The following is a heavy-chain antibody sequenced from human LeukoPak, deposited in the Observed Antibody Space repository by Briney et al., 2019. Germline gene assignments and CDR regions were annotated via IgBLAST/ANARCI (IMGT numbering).Heavy chain of an antibody. D-gene: IGHD6-13*01. CDR2: ISWNSGSI. CDR3: AKTIAAAGTFYFDY. CDR1: GFTFDDYA. Sequence: PGRSLRLSCAASGFTFDDYAMHWVRQAPGKGLEWVSGISWNSGSIGYADSVKGRFTISRDNAKNSLYLQMNSLRAEDMALYYCAKTIAAAGTFYFDYWGQGTLVTVSS. J-gene: IGHJ4*02. V-gene: IGHV3-9*03.